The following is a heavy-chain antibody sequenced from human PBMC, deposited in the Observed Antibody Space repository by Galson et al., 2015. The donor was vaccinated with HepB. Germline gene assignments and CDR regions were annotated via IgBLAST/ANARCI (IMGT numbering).Heavy chain of an antibody. CDR2: INPNSGGT. D-gene: IGHD5-24*01. CDR1: GYTFTGYY. J-gene: IGHJ4*02. V-gene: IGHV1-2*02. Sequence: SVKVSCKASGYTFTGYYMHWVRQAPGQGLEWMGWINPNSGGTNYAQKFQGRVTMTRDTSISTAYMELSRLRSDDTAVYYCARLDGYLPGGGDYWGQGTLVTVSS. CDR3: ARLDGYLPGGGDY.